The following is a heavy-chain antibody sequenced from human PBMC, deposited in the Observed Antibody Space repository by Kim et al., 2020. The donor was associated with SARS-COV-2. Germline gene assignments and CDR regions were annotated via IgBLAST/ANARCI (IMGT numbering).Heavy chain of an antibody. D-gene: IGHD2-15*01. Sequence: GGSTYYATSGKGRFTISRDNSNNTLYRQMNSLRAEDTAVYYCANPYSNPYWGQGTLVTVSS. CDR3: ANPYSNPY. CDR2: GGST. J-gene: IGHJ4*02. V-gene: IGHV3-23*01.